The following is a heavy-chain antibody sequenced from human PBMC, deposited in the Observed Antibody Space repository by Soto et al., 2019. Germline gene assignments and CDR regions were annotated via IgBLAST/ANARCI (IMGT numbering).Heavy chain of an antibody. D-gene: IGHD6-19*01. V-gene: IGHV3-23*01. CDR2: ISGSGGST. CDR3: AKDPASSGWPDAFDI. J-gene: IGHJ3*02. CDR1: GFTFSSYA. Sequence: GGSLRLSCAASGFTFSSYAMSWVRRAPGKGLEWVSAISGSGGSTYYADSVKGRFTISGDNSKNTLYLQMNSLRAEDTAVYYCAKDPASSGWPDAFDIWGQGTMVTVSS.